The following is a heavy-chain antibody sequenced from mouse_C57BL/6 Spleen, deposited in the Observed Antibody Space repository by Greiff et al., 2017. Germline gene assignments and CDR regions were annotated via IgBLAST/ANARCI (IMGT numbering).Heavy chain of an antibody. Sequence: EVKLVESEGGLVQPGSSMKLSCTASGFTFSDYYMAWVRQVPEKGLEWVANINYDGSSTYYLDSLKSRFIISRDNAKNILYLQMSSLTSEDTATYYCARGGLLHWYFDVWGTGTTVTVSS. CDR3: ARGGLLHWYFDV. CDR1: GFTFSDYY. V-gene: IGHV5-16*01. CDR2: INYDGSST. D-gene: IGHD2-3*01. J-gene: IGHJ1*03.